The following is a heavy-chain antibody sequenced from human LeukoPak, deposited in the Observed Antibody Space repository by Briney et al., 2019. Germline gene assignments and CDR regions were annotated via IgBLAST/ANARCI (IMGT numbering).Heavy chain of an antibody. Sequence: HGGSLRLSCAASGFTFSDYYMSWIRQAPGKGLEWVSYISSSGSTIYYADSVKGRFTISRDNAKNSLYLQMNSLRAEDTAVYYCARWQYYGSGSYYNTPSYYYYGMDVWGQGTTVTVSS. V-gene: IGHV3-11*01. CDR1: GFTFSDYY. D-gene: IGHD3-10*01. J-gene: IGHJ6*02. CDR3: ARWQYYGSGSYYNTPSYYYYGMDV. CDR2: ISSSGSTI.